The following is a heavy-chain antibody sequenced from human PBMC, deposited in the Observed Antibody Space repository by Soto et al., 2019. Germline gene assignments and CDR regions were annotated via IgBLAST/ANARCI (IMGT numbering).Heavy chain of an antibody. V-gene: IGHV3-21*06. J-gene: IGHJ4*02. CDR2: ISSTTNYI. CDR1: GDSFTRYS. CDR3: ARESEDLTSNFDY. Sequence: AWCLRLSCAASGDSFTRYSVDWVRQAPGKGLEWVSSISSTTNYIYYGDSMKGRFTISRDNAKNSLYLEMNSLRAEDTAVYYCARESEDLTSNFDYWGQGTLVTVSS.